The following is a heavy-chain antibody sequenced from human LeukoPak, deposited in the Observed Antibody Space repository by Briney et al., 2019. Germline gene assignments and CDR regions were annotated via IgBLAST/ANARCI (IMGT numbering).Heavy chain of an antibody. D-gene: IGHD3-3*01. CDR2: IKQDGSEK. CDR3: ARVGLYYDFWSGYYDRYYFDY. Sequence: GRSLRLSCAASGFTFSSYWMSWVRQAPGKGLEWVANIKQDGSEKYYVDSVKGRFTISRDNAKNSLYLQMNSLRAEDTAVYYCARVGLYYDFWSGYYDRYYFDYWGQGTLVTVSS. J-gene: IGHJ4*02. CDR1: GFTFSSYW. V-gene: IGHV3-7*03.